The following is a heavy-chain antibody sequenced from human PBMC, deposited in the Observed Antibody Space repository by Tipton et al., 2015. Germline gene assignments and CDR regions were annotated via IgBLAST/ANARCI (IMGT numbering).Heavy chain of an antibody. Sequence: TLSLTCTVSGDSISSGSYYWGWIRQPPGKGLEWIGSISYSGSIYYSPSLKSRVTMSVGSSKTHFSLNLNTVTAADTAVYYCARHGSGWYYFDYCGQGILVTVSS. CDR1: GDSISSGSYY. V-gene: IGHV4-39*01. J-gene: IGHJ4*02. CDR2: ISYSGSI. D-gene: IGHD6-13*01. CDR3: ARHGSGWYYFDY.